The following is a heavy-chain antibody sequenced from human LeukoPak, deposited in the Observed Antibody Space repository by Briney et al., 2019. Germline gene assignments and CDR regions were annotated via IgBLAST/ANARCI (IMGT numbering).Heavy chain of an antibody. D-gene: IGHD6-19*01. CDR3: AKDGGGWYSSGWYYFDY. Sequence: GGSLRLSCAASGFTFNNYAMSWVRQAPGKGLEWVSSLSGSGVHIYYADSVRGRFTISRDNSKNTLYLQMNSLRAEDTAIYYCAKDGGGWYSSGWYYFDYWGRGTLVTVSS. V-gene: IGHV3-23*01. CDR2: LSGSGVHI. J-gene: IGHJ4*02. CDR1: GFTFNNYA.